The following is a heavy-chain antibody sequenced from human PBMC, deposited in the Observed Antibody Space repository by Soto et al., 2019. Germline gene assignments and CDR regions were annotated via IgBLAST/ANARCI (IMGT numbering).Heavy chain of an antibody. J-gene: IGHJ5*02. CDR1: GASISVHSYY. V-gene: IGHV4-39*01. D-gene: IGHD1-20*01. CDR3: TKRYNWNDSYFDP. CDR2: SYYSGTT. Sequence: QLQLQEAGPGLVTPSQALSLTCTVSGASISVHSYYWTWIRQPPGKGLEWIGSSYYSGTTYFNPSLKRQATISVDTSKNQFSMRLNSVTGADTAIYYCTKRYNWNDSYFDPWGPGALVTVSS.